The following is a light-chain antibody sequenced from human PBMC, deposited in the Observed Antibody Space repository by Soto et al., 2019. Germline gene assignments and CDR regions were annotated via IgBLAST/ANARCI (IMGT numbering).Light chain of an antibody. J-gene: IGLJ2*01. CDR3: SSYTGSSTLV. CDR1: SSDVGGYNY. V-gene: IGLV2-14*01. Sequence: QSALTQPASVSGSPGQSITISCTGTSSDVGGYNYVSWYQQHPGKAPKLTIYEVSNRPSGVSSRFSGSKSGNTASLTISGLQAEDEADYYCSSYTGSSTLVFGGGTKLTVL. CDR2: EVS.